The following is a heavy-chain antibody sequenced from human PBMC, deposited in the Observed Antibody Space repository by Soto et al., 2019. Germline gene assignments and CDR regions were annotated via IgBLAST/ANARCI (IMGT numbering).Heavy chain of an antibody. J-gene: IGHJ4*02. Sequence: ASVKVSCKASGYTFTSYGISWVRQAPGQGLEWMGWISAYNGNTNYAQKLQGRVTMTTDTSTSTAYMELRSLRSDDTAVCYCARTYYYDSSGYYPFDYWGQGTLVTVSS. D-gene: IGHD3-22*01. CDR2: ISAYNGNT. CDR1: GYTFTSYG. V-gene: IGHV1-18*04. CDR3: ARTYYYDSSGYYPFDY.